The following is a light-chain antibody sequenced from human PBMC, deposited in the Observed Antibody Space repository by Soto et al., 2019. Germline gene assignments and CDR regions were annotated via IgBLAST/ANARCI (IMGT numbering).Light chain of an antibody. V-gene: IGKV3-11*01. CDR3: QQRPNWTLT. Sequence: EIVLTQSPATLSLSPGERATLSCRASQSISSHLAWYQQKPGQAPRLLMYDVSNRATDIPARFSGSGSGTDFTLTISSLEPEYFAVYYCQQRPNWTLTFGGGTKVEIK. CDR1: QSISSH. CDR2: DVS. J-gene: IGKJ4*01.